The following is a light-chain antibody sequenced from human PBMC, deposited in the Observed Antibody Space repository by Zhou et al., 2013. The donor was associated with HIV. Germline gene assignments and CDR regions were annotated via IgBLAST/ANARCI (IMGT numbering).Light chain of an antibody. J-gene: IGKJ5*01. CDR3: MQGTNWIT. CDR1: QSLLHSDGKTS. CDR2: LGS. V-gene: IGKV2-28*01. Sequence: DVVMTQSPLSLPVTPGEPASISCRSSQSLLHSDGKTSLYWYLQKPGQSPQLLIYLGSNRASGVPDRFSGSGSGTDFTLKISRVEAEDVGVYYCMQGTNWITFGQGTRLEIK.